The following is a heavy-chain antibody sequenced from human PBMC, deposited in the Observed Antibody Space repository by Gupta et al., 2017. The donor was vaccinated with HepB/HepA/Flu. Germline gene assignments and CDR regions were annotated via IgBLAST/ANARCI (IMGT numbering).Heavy chain of an antibody. J-gene: IGHJ5*02. V-gene: IGHV4-39*01. CDR2: IYYSGST. CDR3: ARLIAAAGVSWFDP. CDR1: GGSISSSSYY. Sequence: QLQLQESGPGLVKPLETLSLTCTVSGGSISSSSYYWGWIRQPPGKGLEWIGSIYYSGSTYYNPSLKSRVTISVDTSKNQFSLKLSSVTAADTAVYYCARLIAAAGVSWFDPWGQGTLVTVSS. D-gene: IGHD6-13*01.